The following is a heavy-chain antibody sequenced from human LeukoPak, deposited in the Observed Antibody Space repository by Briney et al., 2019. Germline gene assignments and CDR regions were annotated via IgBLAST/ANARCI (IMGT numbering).Heavy chain of an antibody. Sequence: GGSLRLSCAASGFTFSSYWMSWVRQAPGKGLEWVANIKQDGGEKNYVDSVKGRFTISRDNAKNSLYLQMNSLRAEDTAVYYCARGDDYGDYLDYWGQGTLVTVSS. J-gene: IGHJ4*02. V-gene: IGHV3-7*01. CDR2: IKQDGGEK. D-gene: IGHD4-17*01. CDR1: GFTFSSYW. CDR3: ARGDDYGDYLDY.